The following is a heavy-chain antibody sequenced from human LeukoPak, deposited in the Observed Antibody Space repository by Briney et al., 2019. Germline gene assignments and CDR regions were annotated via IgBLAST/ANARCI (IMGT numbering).Heavy chain of an antibody. CDR2: VSGSGGTI. CDR1: GFTFSNYS. Sequence: SGGSLRLSCAASGFTFSNYSMSWVRQHPGKGLEWVSSVSGSGGTIFYADSVKGRFTISRDNSRNTLYLQMNSLRAEDTAVYYCAKNARLAPFDSWGQGTLVTVSS. CDR3: AKNARLAPFDS. V-gene: IGHV3-23*01. D-gene: IGHD2-8*01. J-gene: IGHJ4*02.